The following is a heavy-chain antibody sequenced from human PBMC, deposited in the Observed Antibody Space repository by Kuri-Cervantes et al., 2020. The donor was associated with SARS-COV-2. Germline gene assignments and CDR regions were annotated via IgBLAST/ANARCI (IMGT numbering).Heavy chain of an antibody. CDR2: INFSGTT. D-gene: IGHD3-10*01. CDR3: ARLRRHNTAWFVTGYYMDV. J-gene: IGHJ6*03. CDR1: GGSSSDNH. Sequence: SETLSLTCAVYGGSSSDNHWPWVRQPPGKGLEWIGEINFSGTTNYNPSLKSRVTMSVDTPKNQFSLNLTSVTSADTAVYYCARLRRHNTAWFVTGYYMDVWGKGTTVTVSS. V-gene: IGHV4-34*01.